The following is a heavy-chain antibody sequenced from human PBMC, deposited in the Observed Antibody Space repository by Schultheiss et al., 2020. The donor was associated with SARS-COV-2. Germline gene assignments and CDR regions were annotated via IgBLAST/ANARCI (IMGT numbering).Heavy chain of an antibody. CDR1: GFSLSTSGVG. CDR3: AHRHAGDPPYWFDP. D-gene: IGHD7-27*01. V-gene: IGHV2-5*02. Sequence: SGPTLVKPTQTLTLTCTFSGFSLSTSGVGVGWIRQPPGKALEWLALIYWDDDKRYSPSLKSRLTITKDTSKNQVVLSMTNMDPVDTATYYCAHRHAGDPPYWFDPWGQGTLVTVSS. CDR2: IYWDDDK. J-gene: IGHJ5*02.